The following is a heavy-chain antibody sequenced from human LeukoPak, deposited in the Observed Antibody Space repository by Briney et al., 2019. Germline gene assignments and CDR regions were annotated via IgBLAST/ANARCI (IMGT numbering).Heavy chain of an antibody. CDR3: AELGITMIGGV. Sequence: GGSLRHSCAASGFTFSSYEMNWVRQAPGKGLEWVSYISSSGSTIYYADSVKGRFTISRDNAKNSLYLQMNSLRAEDTAVYYCAELGITMIGGVWGKGTTVTISS. CDR2: ISSSGSTI. D-gene: IGHD3-10*02. J-gene: IGHJ6*04. V-gene: IGHV3-48*03. CDR1: GFTFSSYE.